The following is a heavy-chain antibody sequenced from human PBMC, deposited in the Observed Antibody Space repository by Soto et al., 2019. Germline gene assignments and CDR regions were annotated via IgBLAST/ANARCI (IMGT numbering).Heavy chain of an antibody. D-gene: IGHD4-17*01. Sequence: EVQLLESGGDLVQPGGSLRLSCAASGLAFSNYAVTWVRQAQGKGLEGVSSISSNGNIIYYADSVKGRFIISRDNSKNTLYLQMNSLRAEDTAVYYCAKDPNGDYIGAFDDWGQGTLVTVSS. CDR1: GLAFSNYA. J-gene: IGHJ4*02. CDR2: ISSNGNII. CDR3: AKDPNGDYIGAFDD. V-gene: IGHV3-23*01.